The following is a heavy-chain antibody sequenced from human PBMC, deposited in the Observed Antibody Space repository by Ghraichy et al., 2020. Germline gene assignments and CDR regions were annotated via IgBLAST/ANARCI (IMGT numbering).Heavy chain of an antibody. CDR1: GFTFGTYA. V-gene: IGHV3-23*01. D-gene: IGHD6-13*01. Sequence: GGSLRLSCAASGFTFGTYAMGWVRQAPGKGLEWVATISGGAGTNTFFGGSVEGRFAISRDTSQNTVFLQMNSLRAGDTAVYYCAREHTSTWFLFDYWGQGTLVTVSS. J-gene: IGHJ4*02. CDR3: AREHTSTWFLFDY. CDR2: ISGGAGTNT.